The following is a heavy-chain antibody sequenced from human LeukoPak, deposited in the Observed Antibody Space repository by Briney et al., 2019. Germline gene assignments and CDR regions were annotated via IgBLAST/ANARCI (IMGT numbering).Heavy chain of an antibody. Sequence: GGSLRLSCAASGFTFSSYAMSWVRQAPGKGLEWVSTISGGGGSTYYADSVKGRFTISRDNSRNTLYLQMNSLRAEDTAVYYCAKLTYSSSSGYYFDHWGQGTLVTVSS. V-gene: IGHV3-23*01. D-gene: IGHD6-6*01. CDR3: AKLTYSSSSGYYFDH. CDR1: GFTFSSYA. CDR2: ISGGGGST. J-gene: IGHJ4*02.